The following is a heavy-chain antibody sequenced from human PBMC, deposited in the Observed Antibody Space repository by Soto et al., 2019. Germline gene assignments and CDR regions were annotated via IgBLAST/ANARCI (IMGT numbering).Heavy chain of an antibody. D-gene: IGHD6-6*01. Sequence: QVQLVQSGAEVKKPGSSVKVSCKASGGIFSSYAISWLRQAPGQGLGWMGAVIPILGQAYYAQDLQDRVSITADESTRTTYMELSSLRSEDTAVYFCARAGGIGAPPGTDYWGQGTLVTVSS. CDR2: VIPILGQA. CDR1: GGIFSSYA. J-gene: IGHJ4*02. V-gene: IGHV1-69*01. CDR3: ARAGGIGAPPGTDY.